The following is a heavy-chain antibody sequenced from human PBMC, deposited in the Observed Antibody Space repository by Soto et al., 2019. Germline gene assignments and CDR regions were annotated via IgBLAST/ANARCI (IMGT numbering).Heavy chain of an antibody. CDR2: ISAYNGIT. D-gene: IGHD2-2*01. CDR3: ARVGWDIVVVPAARGSYWYFDL. CDR1: GYTFTSYG. J-gene: IGHJ2*01. Sequence: QVQLVQSGAEVKKPGASVKVSCKASGYTFTSYGISWVRQAPGQGLEWMGWISAYNGITNYAQKLQGRVTMTTDTSTSTAYMELRSLRSDDTAVYYCARVGWDIVVVPAARGSYWYFDLWGRGTLVTVSS. V-gene: IGHV1-18*01.